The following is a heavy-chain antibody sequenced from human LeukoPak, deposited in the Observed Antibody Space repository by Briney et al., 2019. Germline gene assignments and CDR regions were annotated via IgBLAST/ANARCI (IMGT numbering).Heavy chain of an antibody. CDR1: GGSIRSGGDY. D-gene: IGHD6-13*01. CDR2: IYYSGST. J-gene: IGHJ5*02. Sequence: SQTLSLTCTVSGGSIRSGGDYWNWIRQHPERGLEWIGYIYYSGSTYYNPSLKSRVTISADGPKTHFSLRLTLVTPADTAVYYCGLGGRQQPGYPWGQGTLVTLSP. V-gene: IGHV4-31*03. CDR3: GLGGRQQPGYP.